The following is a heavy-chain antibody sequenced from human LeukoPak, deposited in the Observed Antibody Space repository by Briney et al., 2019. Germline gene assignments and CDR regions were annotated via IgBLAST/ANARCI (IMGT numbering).Heavy chain of an antibody. CDR3: ARQTFDAGIAVAGPFDY. V-gene: IGHV4-59*08. CDR1: GGSISSYY. J-gene: IGHJ4*02. CDR2: IYYSGST. Sequence: SETLSLTCTVPGGSISSYYWSWIRQPPGKGLEWIGYIYYSGSTNYNPSLKSRVTISVDTSKNQFSLKLSSVTAADTAVYYCARQTFDAGIAVAGPFDYWGQGTLVTVSS. D-gene: IGHD6-19*01.